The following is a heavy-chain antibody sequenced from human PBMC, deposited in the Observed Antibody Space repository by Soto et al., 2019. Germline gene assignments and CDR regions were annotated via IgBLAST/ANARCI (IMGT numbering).Heavy chain of an antibody. D-gene: IGHD5-12*01. Sequence: QVQLVQYGAEVTKPGPSVPVSCKASGYTFTGYYMHWVRQAPGQGSEWMGWINPNRRGTNYAQKFQGWVTMTRDTSSSTAYMELSRLRSDDTAVYSCARDVGMGYGEAFDIWGQGTRVTVSS. V-gene: IGHV1-2*04. J-gene: IGHJ3*02. CDR3: ARDVGMGYGEAFDI. CDR2: INPNRRGT. CDR1: GYTFTGYY.